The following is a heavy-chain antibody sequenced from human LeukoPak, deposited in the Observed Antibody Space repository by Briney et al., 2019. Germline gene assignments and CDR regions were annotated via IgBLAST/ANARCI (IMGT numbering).Heavy chain of an antibody. CDR3: ARGPRWLQSVSRSGYFDL. Sequence: SETLSLTCAVYGGSFSGYYWSWLRQPPGKGLEWIGDIPHSGSTKYNPSLKSRVTISVDTSKNQFSLKLSSVTAADTAVYYCARGPRWLQSVSRSGYFDLWGRGTLVTVSS. CDR2: IPHSGST. D-gene: IGHD5-24*01. V-gene: IGHV4-34*01. CDR1: GGSFSGYY. J-gene: IGHJ2*01.